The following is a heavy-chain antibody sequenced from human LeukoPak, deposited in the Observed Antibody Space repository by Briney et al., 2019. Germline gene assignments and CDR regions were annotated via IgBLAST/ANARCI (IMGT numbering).Heavy chain of an antibody. D-gene: IGHD1/OR15-1a*01. V-gene: IGHV4-38-2*01. J-gene: IGHJ4*02. CDR2: IYHNGIT. CDR1: GFTFSTYG. CDR3: ARYITGTTKGFDY. Sequence: LRLSCEASGFTFSTYGMHWVRQAPGKGLEWIGSIYHNGITYYNPSLKSRVIISVDTSKSQFSLKLSSVTAADTAVYYCARYITGTTKGFDYWGQGTLVTVSS.